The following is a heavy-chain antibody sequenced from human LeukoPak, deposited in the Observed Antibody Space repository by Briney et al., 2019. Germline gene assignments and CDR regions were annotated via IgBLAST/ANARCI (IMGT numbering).Heavy chain of an antibody. Sequence: GGSLRLSCAASGFTFSPYCMSWVRQAPGKGLEWVSYMSISGTTIYYADLVKGRFTISRDNAKNSLFLQMNSLRAEDTAVYYCTGNYYGSGSYADFDYWGQGTLVTVSS. V-gene: IGHV3-48*04. CDR1: GFTFSPYC. CDR2: MSISGTTI. D-gene: IGHD3-10*01. J-gene: IGHJ4*02. CDR3: TGNYYGSGSYADFDY.